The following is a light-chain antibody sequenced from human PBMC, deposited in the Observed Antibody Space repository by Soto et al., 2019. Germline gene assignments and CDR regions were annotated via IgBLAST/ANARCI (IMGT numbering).Light chain of an antibody. Sequence: QSALTQPASVSGPPGQSITISCTGTSSDVGGYNYFSWYQQHPGKAPKLMIYEVSNRPSGVSNRFSGSKSGNTASLTISGLQAEDEADYYCSSYTSSSTLKVFGGGTKLTVL. CDR2: EVS. CDR1: SSDVGGYNY. J-gene: IGLJ2*01. V-gene: IGLV2-14*01. CDR3: SSYTSSSTLKV.